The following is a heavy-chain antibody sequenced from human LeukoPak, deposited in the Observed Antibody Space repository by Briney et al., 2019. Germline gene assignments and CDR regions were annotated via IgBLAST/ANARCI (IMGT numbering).Heavy chain of an antibody. CDR1: GFTVSSNY. Sequence: GGSLRLSCAASGFTVSSNYMSWVRQAPGKGLEWVSVIYSGGSTYYADSVKGRFTISRDNSKNTLYLRMNSLRAEDTAVYYCARMGDSGYSSGWSLYYFDYWGQGTLVTVSS. J-gene: IGHJ4*02. CDR3: ARMGDSGYSSGWSLYYFDY. D-gene: IGHD6-19*01. V-gene: IGHV3-66*02. CDR2: IYSGGST.